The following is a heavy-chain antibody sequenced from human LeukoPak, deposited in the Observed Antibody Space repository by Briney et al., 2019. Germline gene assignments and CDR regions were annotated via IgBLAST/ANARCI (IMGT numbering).Heavy chain of an antibody. D-gene: IGHD5-24*01. V-gene: IGHV3-23*01. CDR2: ISGSGYYS. CDR3: ARGKRWLPGYFDY. Sequence: PGGSLRLSCAASEFTFDNYAMSWVRQAPGKGLEWVSVISGSGYYSYYADSVKGRFTVSRDNSKNTLYLQMNSLRAEDTAVYYCARGKRWLPGYFDYWGQGTLVTVSS. CDR1: EFTFDNYA. J-gene: IGHJ4*02.